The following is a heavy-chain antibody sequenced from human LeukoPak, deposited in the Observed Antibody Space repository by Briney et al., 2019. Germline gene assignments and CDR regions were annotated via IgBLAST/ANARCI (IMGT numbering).Heavy chain of an antibody. V-gene: IGHV1-2*02. J-gene: IGHJ6*03. Sequence: ASVKVSCKASGYTFTGYYMHWVRQAPGQGLEWMGWINPNSGGTNYAQKFQGRVTMTRDTSISTAYMGLSRLRSDDTAVYYCAREGSGYDSRNYYYYYYMDVWGKGTTVTVSS. CDR2: INPNSGGT. CDR3: AREGSGYDSRNYYYYYYMDV. CDR1: GYTFTGYY. D-gene: IGHD5-12*01.